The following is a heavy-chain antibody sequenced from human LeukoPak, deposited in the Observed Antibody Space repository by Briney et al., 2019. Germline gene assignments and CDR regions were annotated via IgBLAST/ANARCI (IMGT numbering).Heavy chain of an antibody. V-gene: IGHV1-46*01. J-gene: IGHJ4*02. Sequence: GASVKVSCKASGYTFTSYYMHWVRQAPGQGLEWMGIINPSGGSTSYAQKFQGRVTMTRDTSTSTVYMELSSLRSEDTAVYYCARDNWGSHTDQAAGFDYWGQGTLVTVSS. CDR2: INPSGGST. CDR1: GYTFTSYY. D-gene: IGHD6-13*01. CDR3: ARDNWGSHTDQAAGFDY.